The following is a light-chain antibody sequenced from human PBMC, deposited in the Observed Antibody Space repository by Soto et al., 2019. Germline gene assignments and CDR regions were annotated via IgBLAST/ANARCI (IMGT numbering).Light chain of an antibody. Sequence: DIQLTQSTSSLSASVGDRVTLTCRASHSISSLLNWYQQKPGKAPKVLIYAASKLETGVSSRFSGGGSGTDFTLTIGGLQTEDSATCYRPQSFSSPFTFGPGTKVDIK. V-gene: IGKV1-39*01. CDR1: HSISSL. J-gene: IGKJ3*01. CDR2: AAS. CDR3: PQSFSSPFT.